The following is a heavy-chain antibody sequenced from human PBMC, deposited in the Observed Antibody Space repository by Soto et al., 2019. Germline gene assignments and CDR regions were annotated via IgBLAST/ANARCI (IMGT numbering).Heavy chain of an antibody. CDR1: GYTFTSYG. CDR2: ISAYNGNT. J-gene: IGHJ4*02. Sequence: QVQLVQSGAEVKKPGASVKVSCKASGYTFTSYGISWVRQAPGQGLEWMGWISAYNGNTNYAQKLQGRVTMTTDTPTSTAYMELRSLRSDDTAVYYCARAADNHIIRVFNRRDVYFDYWGQGTLVTVSS. D-gene: IGHD3-10*01. CDR3: ARAADNHIIRVFNRRDVYFDY. V-gene: IGHV1-18*01.